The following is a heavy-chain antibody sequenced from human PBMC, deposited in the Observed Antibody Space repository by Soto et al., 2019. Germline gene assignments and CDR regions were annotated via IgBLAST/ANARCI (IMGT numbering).Heavy chain of an antibody. D-gene: IGHD2-2*01. CDR3: ARDGGVFAVIPAIYGLEA. Sequence: HLGGSLRLSCEASGYSFRSYGMHWVRQLPGKGLEWLAAISYGDIKKFYEGSVKGRFTISRDDSKSTLFLRMNSLRPEDTGVYYCARDGGVFAVIPAIYGLEAWGQGTTVTVSS. CDR2: ISYGDIKK. V-gene: IGHV3-30*03. J-gene: IGHJ6*02. CDR1: GYSFRSYG.